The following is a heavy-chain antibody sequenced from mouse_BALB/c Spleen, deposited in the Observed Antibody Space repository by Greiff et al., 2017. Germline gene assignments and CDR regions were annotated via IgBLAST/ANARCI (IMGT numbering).Heavy chain of an antibody. V-gene: IGHV2-6-7*01. CDR2: IWGDGST. J-gene: IGHJ4*01. CDR1: GFSLTGYG. CDR3: AKGGSSYVGAMDY. D-gene: IGHD1-1*01. Sequence: QVQLKQSGPGLVAPSQSLSITCTVSGFSLTGYGVNWVRQPPGKGLEWLGMIWGDGSTDYNSALKSRLSISKDNSKSQVFLKLNSLQTDDTATYYCAKGGSSYVGAMDYWGQGTSVTVSS.